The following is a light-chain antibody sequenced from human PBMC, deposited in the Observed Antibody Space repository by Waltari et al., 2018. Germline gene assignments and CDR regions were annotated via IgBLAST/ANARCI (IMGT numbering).Light chain of an antibody. V-gene: IGKV3-15*01. Sequence: EIVLTPAPGTLSVSPGEIATLSCRASQRVSSHDLAWYQQKPGQAPRLLIDGASARATGIPARCSGSGSGTEFTLYISSLQSEDFAVYYCQHYSNWPLTFGGGTKVEIK. CDR1: QRVSSH. CDR3: QHYSNWPLT. CDR2: GAS. J-gene: IGKJ4*01.